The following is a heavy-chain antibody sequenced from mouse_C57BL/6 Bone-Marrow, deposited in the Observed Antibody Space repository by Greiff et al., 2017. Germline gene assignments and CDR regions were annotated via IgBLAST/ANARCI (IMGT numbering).Heavy chain of an antibody. D-gene: IGHD1-1*01. CDR2: IYPRSGNT. Sequence: VQLQQSGAELARPGASVKLSCKASGYTFTSYGISWVKQRTGQGLEWIGEIYPRSGNTYYNEKFKGKATLTADKSSSTAYMELRSLTSEDSAVYFGGRPVVAWYWCFDVWGTGTTVTVSS. CDR1: GYTFTSYG. J-gene: IGHJ1*03. V-gene: IGHV1-81*01. CDR3: GRPVVAWYWCFDV.